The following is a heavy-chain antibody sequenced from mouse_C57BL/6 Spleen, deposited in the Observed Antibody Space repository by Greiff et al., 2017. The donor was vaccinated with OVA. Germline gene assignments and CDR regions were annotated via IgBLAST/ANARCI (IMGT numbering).Heavy chain of an antibody. V-gene: IGHV14-2*01. Sequence: VQLQQSGAELVKPGASVKLSCTASGFNIKDYYMHWVKQRTEQGLEWIGRIDPEDGETKSAPKFQGKATITADTSSNTAYLQLSSLTSEDTAVDYCAAITTVVPFDYWGQGTTLTVSS. D-gene: IGHD1-1*01. CDR1: GFNIKDYY. CDR2: IDPEDGET. J-gene: IGHJ2*01. CDR3: AAITTVVPFDY.